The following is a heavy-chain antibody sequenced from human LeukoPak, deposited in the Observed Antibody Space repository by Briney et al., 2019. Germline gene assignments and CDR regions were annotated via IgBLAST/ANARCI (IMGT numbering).Heavy chain of an antibody. Sequence: ASVKVSCKASGYTFTDYYIHWVRQAPGRGLEWMGWLNPNNGGPIYAQKFQDRVTMTRDTSINTAYMEVSRLTFDDTAVYYCARFLIGTKYYFDYWGQGTLATVPS. CDR3: ARFLIGTKYYFDY. CDR2: LNPNNGGP. CDR1: GYTFTDYY. J-gene: IGHJ4*02. D-gene: IGHD2/OR15-2a*01. V-gene: IGHV1-2*02.